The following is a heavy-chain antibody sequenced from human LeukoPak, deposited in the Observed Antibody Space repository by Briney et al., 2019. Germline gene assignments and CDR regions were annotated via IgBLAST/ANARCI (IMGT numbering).Heavy chain of an antibody. CDR3: AREDVVGATADY. CDR2: ISSSGSTI. D-gene: IGHD1-26*01. Sequence: GGSLRLSCAASGFTFSSYEMNWVRQAPGKGLEWVSYISSSGSTIYYADSVKGRFTIPRDNAKNTLYLQMNSLRVEDTAVYYCAREDVVGATADYWGQGTLVTVSS. V-gene: IGHV3-48*03. CDR1: GFTFSSYE. J-gene: IGHJ4*02.